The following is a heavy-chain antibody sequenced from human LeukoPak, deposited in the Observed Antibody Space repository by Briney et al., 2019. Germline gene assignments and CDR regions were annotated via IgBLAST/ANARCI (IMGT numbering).Heavy chain of an antibody. CDR1: GFTFSSYA. CDR3: AKGGYYDSSGYYGY. D-gene: IGHD3-22*01. CDR2: ISGSGGST. J-gene: IGHJ4*02. V-gene: IGHV3-23*01. Sequence: GGSLRLSCAASGFTFSSYAMSWVRQAPGKGLEWVSAISGSGGSTYYADCVKGRFTISRDNYKNTLYLQMNSLRAEDTAVYYCAKGGYYDSSGYYGYWGQGTLVTVSS.